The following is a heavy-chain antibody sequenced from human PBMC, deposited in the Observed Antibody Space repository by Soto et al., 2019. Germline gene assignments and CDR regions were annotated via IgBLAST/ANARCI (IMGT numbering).Heavy chain of an antibody. CDR2: ISSSSRTI. V-gene: IGHV3-48*02. CDR1: GFTFSTYS. D-gene: IGHD1-26*01. Sequence: GGSLRLSCAASGFTFSTYSMNWVRQAPGKGLEWVSYISSSSRTIYYADSVKGRFTISRDNAKNSLYLQMNSLRDEDTAVYYCARSSGSYSGPYYFDYWGQGTLVTVSS. J-gene: IGHJ4*02. CDR3: ARSSGSYSGPYYFDY.